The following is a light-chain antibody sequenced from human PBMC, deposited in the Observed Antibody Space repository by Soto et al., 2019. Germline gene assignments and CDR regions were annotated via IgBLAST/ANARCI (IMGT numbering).Light chain of an antibody. CDR3: ASWDDILRGPL. V-gene: IGLV1-44*01. J-gene: IGLJ2*01. CDR1: TSNFGTKS. CDR2: NSD. Sequence: QSVLTQPPSASGTPGQRVTISCSGATSNFGTKSENWYQHLPGAAPRLLIYNSDQRPSGVPDRFSGSKSGTSASLAISGLQSADEGDYFCASWDDILRGPLFGGGTKLTVL.